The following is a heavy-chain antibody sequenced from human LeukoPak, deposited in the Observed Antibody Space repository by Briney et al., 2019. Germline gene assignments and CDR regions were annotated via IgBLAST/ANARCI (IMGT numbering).Heavy chain of an antibody. CDR3: ARHGIAAAGLYYYYYMDV. J-gene: IGHJ6*03. CDR1: GYTFAKYW. V-gene: IGHV5-51*01. Sequence: GESLKISCQASGYTFAKYWIGWVRQMPGKGLEWMGIIYPGDSDTRYSPSFQGQVTISADKSISTAYLQWSSLKASDTAMYYCARHGIAAAGLYYYYYMDVWGKGTTVTVSS. D-gene: IGHD6-13*01. CDR2: IYPGDSDT.